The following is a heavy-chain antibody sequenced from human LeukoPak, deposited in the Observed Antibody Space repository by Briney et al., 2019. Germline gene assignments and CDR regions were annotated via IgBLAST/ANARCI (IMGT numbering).Heavy chain of an antibody. CDR1: GGSISSGDYY. Sequence: SQTLSPTCTVSGGSISSGDYYWSWIRQPPGKGLAWIGYIYYSGSTYYNPSLKSRVTISVDTSKNQFSLKLSSVTAADTAVYYCARKRRGYCSSTSCNLDYWGQGTLVTVSS. V-gene: IGHV4-30-4*08. CDR3: ARKRRGYCSSTSCNLDY. D-gene: IGHD2-2*01. CDR2: IYYSGST. J-gene: IGHJ4*02.